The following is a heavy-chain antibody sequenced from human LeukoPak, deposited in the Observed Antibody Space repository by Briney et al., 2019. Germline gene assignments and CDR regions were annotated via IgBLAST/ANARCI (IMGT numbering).Heavy chain of an antibody. CDR2: IRYDGSNN. D-gene: IGHD6-13*01. CDR1: GFTFSRHW. Sequence: GGSLRLSCAASGFTFSRHWMSWVRQAPGKGLEWVAFIRYDGSNNYYADSVKGRFTISRDNSKNTLYVQMNSLRGEDTAVYYCAKVSAGYSSSWYFDYWGQGTLVTVSS. CDR3: AKVSAGYSSSWYFDY. J-gene: IGHJ4*02. V-gene: IGHV3-30*02.